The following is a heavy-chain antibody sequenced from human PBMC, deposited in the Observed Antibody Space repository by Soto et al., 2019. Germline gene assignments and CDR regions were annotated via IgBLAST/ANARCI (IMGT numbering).Heavy chain of an antibody. D-gene: IGHD3-22*01. Sequence: SVKVSCKASGGLFSSYPISWVRQVPGQGLEWMGGIIPVFQTAYYTQRFQGRVTITADESTSTAYMELSSLRSEDTAIYYCARGGSGYTWFNEFWGQGTLVTVSS. CDR3: ARGGSGYTWFNEF. J-gene: IGHJ4*02. CDR2: IIPVFQTA. V-gene: IGHV1-69*13. CDR1: GGLFSSYP.